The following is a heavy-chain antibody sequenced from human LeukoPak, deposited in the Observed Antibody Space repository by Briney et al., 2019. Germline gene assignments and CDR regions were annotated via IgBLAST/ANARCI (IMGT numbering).Heavy chain of an antibody. CDR3: AKRGIAAAASFDY. J-gene: IGHJ4*02. Sequence: GGSLRLSCAASGFTFSTYAMSWVRQAPGRGLEWVSSISGSGGTTYYADSVKGRFTISRDNSKNTVYLQMNSLRAEDTAVYYCAKRGIAAAASFDYWGQGTLVSVSS. V-gene: IGHV3-23*01. CDR2: ISGSGGTT. CDR1: GFTFSTYA. D-gene: IGHD6-13*01.